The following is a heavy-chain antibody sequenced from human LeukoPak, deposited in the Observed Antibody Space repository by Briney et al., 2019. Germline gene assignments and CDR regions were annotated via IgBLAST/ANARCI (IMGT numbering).Heavy chain of an antibody. CDR3: ARGGEMATIIHYYYYMDV. Sequence: ASVKVSCKASGYTFTSYDINWARQATGQGLEWMGWMNPNSGNTGYAQKFQGRVTMTRNTSISTAYMELSSLRSEDTAVYYCARGGEMATIIHYYYYMDVWGKGTTVTVSS. V-gene: IGHV1-8*02. CDR1: GYTFTSYD. J-gene: IGHJ6*03. CDR2: MNPNSGNT. D-gene: IGHD5-24*01.